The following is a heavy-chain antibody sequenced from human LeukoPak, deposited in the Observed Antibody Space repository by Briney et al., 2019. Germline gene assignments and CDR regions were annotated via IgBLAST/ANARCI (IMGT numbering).Heavy chain of an antibody. Sequence: PSETLSLTCAVYGGSFSGYYWSWIRQPPGKGLEWIGYIYYSGSTNYNPSLKSRVTISVDTSKNQFSLKLSSVTAADTAVYYCARENPKAVFGYSYGYTDYYYMDVWGKGTTVTVSS. CDR2: IYYSGST. D-gene: IGHD5-18*01. V-gene: IGHV4-59*01. CDR3: ARENPKAVFGYSYGYTDYYYMDV. J-gene: IGHJ6*03. CDR1: GGSFSGYY.